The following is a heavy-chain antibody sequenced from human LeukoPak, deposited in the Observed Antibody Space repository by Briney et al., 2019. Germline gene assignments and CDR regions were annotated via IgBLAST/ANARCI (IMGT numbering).Heavy chain of an antibody. D-gene: IGHD6-13*01. CDR3: ARGAGSSWFAY. Sequence: GGSLRLSCADSGFTFSSYWMSWVRQAPGKGLEWLAYISSSSGTIYYADSVKGRFTISRDNAKNSLYLQMNSLRAEDTAVYYCARGAGSSWFAYWGQGTLVTVSS. CDR2: ISSSSGTI. V-gene: IGHV3-48*04. CDR1: GFTFSSYW. J-gene: IGHJ5*01.